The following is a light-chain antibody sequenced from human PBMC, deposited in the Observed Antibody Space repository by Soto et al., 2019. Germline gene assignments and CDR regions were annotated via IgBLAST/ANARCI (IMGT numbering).Light chain of an antibody. V-gene: IGLV2-8*01. CDR2: EVN. CDR1: ISDVGGYNY. J-gene: IGLJ1*01. Sequence: QSVLTQPPSASGSPGQSVTISCTGTISDVGGYNYVAWYQQHPGKAPKLMIYEVNKRPSGVPDRFSGSKSGSTASLTVSGLQAEDEADYYCSSYAGSSTYVFGTGTKGTVL. CDR3: SSYAGSSTYV.